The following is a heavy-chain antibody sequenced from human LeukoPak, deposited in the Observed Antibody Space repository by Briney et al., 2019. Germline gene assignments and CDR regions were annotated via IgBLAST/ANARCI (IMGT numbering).Heavy chain of an antibody. Sequence: PGGSLRLSCAASGFTVSSNYMSWVRQAPGKGLEWVSVIYSGGSTYYADSVKGRFTISRDNSKNTLYLQMNSLRAEDTAVYYCAKDYYYGSGSYPRGFDPWGQGTLVTVSS. D-gene: IGHD3-10*01. CDR3: AKDYYYGSGSYPRGFDP. J-gene: IGHJ5*02. CDR1: GFTVSSNY. V-gene: IGHV3-66*01. CDR2: IYSGGST.